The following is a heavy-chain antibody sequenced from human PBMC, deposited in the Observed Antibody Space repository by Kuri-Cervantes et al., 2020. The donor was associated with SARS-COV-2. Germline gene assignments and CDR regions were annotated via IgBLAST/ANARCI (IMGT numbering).Heavy chain of an antibody. CDR3: AVQLLRYFDAFDI. CDR1: GFTFSNAW. Sequence: GESLKISCAASGFTFSNAWMSWVRQAPGKGLEWVGRIKSKTDGGTTDYAAPVKGRFTISRDDSKNTLYLQMNSLRAEDTAVYYCAVQLLRYFDAFDIWGQGTLVTVSS. V-gene: IGHV3-15*01. D-gene: IGHD3-9*01. CDR2: IKSKTDGGTT. J-gene: IGHJ3*02.